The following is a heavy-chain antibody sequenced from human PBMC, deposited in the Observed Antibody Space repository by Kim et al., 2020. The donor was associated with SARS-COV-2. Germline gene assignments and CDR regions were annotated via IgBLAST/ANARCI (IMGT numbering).Heavy chain of an antibody. J-gene: IGHJ5*02. CDR3: ARRATGSGLTENWFDP. V-gene: IGHV1-8*01. D-gene: IGHD3-10*01. Sequence: ASVKVSCKASGYIFTSYDINWVRQATGQGLEWMGWVDPKSGNTAYAQKFQGRVILTRDTSIDTAYMELISLTSEDTAIYYCARRATGSGLTENWFDPWGQGTLVTVSS. CDR2: VDPKSGNT. CDR1: GYIFTSYD.